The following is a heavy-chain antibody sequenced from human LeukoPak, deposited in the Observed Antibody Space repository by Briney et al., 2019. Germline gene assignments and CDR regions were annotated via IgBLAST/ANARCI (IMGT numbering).Heavy chain of an antibody. Sequence: GGSPSLSCAASGFTFNDYAMYWVRQSPGRGLEWVALIRDDGSDTYHADSVKGRFTISRDNSKNTVFLRMNSLRGEDSAIYYCAKSDGHGTGYGFHIWGQGTMVTVSS. CDR2: IRDDGSDT. CDR1: GFTFNDYA. D-gene: IGHD6-19*01. J-gene: IGHJ3*02. CDR3: AKSDGHGTGYGFHI. V-gene: IGHV3-30*02.